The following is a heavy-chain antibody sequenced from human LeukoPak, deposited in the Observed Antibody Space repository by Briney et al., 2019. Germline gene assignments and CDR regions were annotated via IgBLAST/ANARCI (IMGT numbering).Heavy chain of an antibody. V-gene: IGHV3-69-1*01. CDR1: GFTFSKTN. J-gene: IGHJ4*02. Sequence: GGSLRLSCAASGFTFSKTNLTWFRQAPGKGLEWVSSITSDANIYYADSLKGRISISRDNAKNSLFLQMISLRAEDTALYYCARADYGVYGFDYWGQGTLVTVSS. D-gene: IGHD4-17*01. CDR3: ARADYGVYGFDY. CDR2: ITSDANI.